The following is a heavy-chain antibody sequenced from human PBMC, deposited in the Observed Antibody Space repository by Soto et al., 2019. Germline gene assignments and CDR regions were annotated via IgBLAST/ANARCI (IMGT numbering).Heavy chain of an antibody. CDR3: ARGRDPAGMDV. V-gene: IGHV4-30-2*01. CDR2: IYHSGST. D-gene: IGHD5-18*01. CDR1: GGSISSGGYS. Sequence: QLQLQESGSGLVKPSQTLSLTCAVSGGSISSGGYSWSWIRQPPGKGLEWIGYIYHSGSTYYNPSLEGRVTISVDRSKNQFSLKLRSVTAADTGVYYCARGRDPAGMDVWGQGTTVTVSS. J-gene: IGHJ6*02.